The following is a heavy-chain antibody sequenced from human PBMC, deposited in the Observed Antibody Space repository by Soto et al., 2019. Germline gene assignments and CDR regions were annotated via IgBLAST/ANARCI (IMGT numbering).Heavy chain of an antibody. CDR3: AKATYYDVWSGYYPEPYYFDY. V-gene: IGHV3-23*01. CDR2: ISGSGGST. D-gene: IGHD3-3*01. Sequence: GGSLRLSCAASGFTFSSYAMSWVRQAPGKGLEWVSAISGSGGSTYYADSVKGRFTISRDNSKNTLYLQMNSLRAEDTAVYYCAKATYYDVWSGYYPEPYYFDYWGQGTLVTVSS. J-gene: IGHJ4*02. CDR1: GFTFSSYA.